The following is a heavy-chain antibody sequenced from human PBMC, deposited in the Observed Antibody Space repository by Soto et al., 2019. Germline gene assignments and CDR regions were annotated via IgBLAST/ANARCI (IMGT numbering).Heavy chain of an antibody. CDR2: ITPIFGTS. CDR1: GGTFSSYT. D-gene: IGHD2-15*01. CDR3: ARYCSGGSCFYKGGAFDI. Sequence: SVKVSCKVSGGTFSSYTFSWVRQAPGQGLEWMGGITPIFGTSRYSQKFQGRVTITADESTTTAYMELSSLRSEDTAVYYCARYCSGGSCFYKGGAFDIWGQGTMVTV. V-gene: IGHV1-69*13. J-gene: IGHJ3*02.